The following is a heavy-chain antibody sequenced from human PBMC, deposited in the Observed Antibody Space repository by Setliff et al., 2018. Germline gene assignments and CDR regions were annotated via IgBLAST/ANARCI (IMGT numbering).Heavy chain of an antibody. J-gene: IGHJ4*02. CDR2: LHTSGST. D-gene: IGHD1-26*01. CDR3: ARDNTIVGATDY. CDR1: GGSISSGSYY. V-gene: IGHV4-61*02. Sequence: SETLSLTCAVSGGSISSGSYYWSWIRRPAGKGLEWVGRLHTSGSTNYNPSLKGRVTISVDTSKNQFSLNLSSVTAADTAVYFCARDNTIVGATDYWGQGTLVTVSS.